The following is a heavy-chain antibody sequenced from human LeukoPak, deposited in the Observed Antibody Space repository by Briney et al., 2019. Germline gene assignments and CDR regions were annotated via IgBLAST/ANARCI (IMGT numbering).Heavy chain of an antibody. CDR3: ARVHSSSSGLSGIKSDAFDI. V-gene: IGHV4-4*07. CDR2: IYTSGST. Sequence: SETLSLTCTVPGGSISSYYWSWIRQPAGKGLEWIGRIYTSGSTNYNPSLKSRVTMSVDTSKNQFSLKLSSVTAADTAVYYCARVHSSSSGLSGIKSDAFDIWGQGTMVTVSS. D-gene: IGHD6-6*01. J-gene: IGHJ3*02. CDR1: GGSISSYY.